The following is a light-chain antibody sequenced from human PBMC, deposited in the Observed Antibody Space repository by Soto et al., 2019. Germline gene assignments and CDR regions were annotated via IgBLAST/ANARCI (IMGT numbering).Light chain of an antibody. CDR2: EVS. V-gene: IGLV2-14*01. CDR1: SSDVGAYNY. J-gene: IGLJ3*02. Sequence: QSVLTQPASVSGSPGQSITIYCAGTSSDVGAYNYVSWYQQHPGKAPKLMIYEVSNRPSGVSNRFSGSKSGNTASLTISGLQAEDEADYYCSSYTGSNTPVFGGGTKLTVL. CDR3: SSYTGSNTPV.